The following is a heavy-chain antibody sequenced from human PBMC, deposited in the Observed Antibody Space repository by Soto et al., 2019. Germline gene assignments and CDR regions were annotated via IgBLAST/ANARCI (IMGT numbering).Heavy chain of an antibody. V-gene: IGHV3-11*05. CDR3: ARVSQLGSPSYWYFDL. Sequence: PGGSMRLSSAAAGFTFSDYYRSWIRQDTGKGLEWVSYISSSSSYTNYADSVKGRFTISRDNAKNSLYLQMNSLRAEDTAVYYCARVSQLGSPSYWYFDLWGRGTLVTVSS. CDR1: GFTFSDYY. CDR2: ISSSSSYT. D-gene: IGHD1-1*01. J-gene: IGHJ2*01.